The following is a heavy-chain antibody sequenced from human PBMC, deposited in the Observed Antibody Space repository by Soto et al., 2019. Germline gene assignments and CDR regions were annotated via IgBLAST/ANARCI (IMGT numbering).Heavy chain of an antibody. CDR3: AKGGWADY. CDR1: GFTFSTHA. Sequence: EVQLLASGGGLVQPGGSLRLSCAASGFTFSTHAMTWVRQGPGTGLEWVSFIGAGDDGTTFYADSVKGRFTISRDNSKNMLYLQMNSLRADDTAVYYCAKGGWADYWGQGALVTVSS. D-gene: IGHD6-19*01. CDR2: IGAGDDGTT. V-gene: IGHV3-23*01. J-gene: IGHJ4*02.